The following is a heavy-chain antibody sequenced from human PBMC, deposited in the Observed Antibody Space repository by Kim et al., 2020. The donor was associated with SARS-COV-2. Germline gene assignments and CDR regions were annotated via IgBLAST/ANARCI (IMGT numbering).Heavy chain of an antibody. V-gene: IGHV4-39*01. CDR2: IYYSGST. CDR1: GGSISSSSYY. D-gene: IGHD6-13*01. J-gene: IGHJ4*02. CDR3: ARPGTGIAAAGTPRPFDY. Sequence: SETLSLTCTVSGGSISSSSYYWGWIRQPPGKGLEWIGSIYYSGSTYYNPSLKSRVTISVDTSKNQFSLKLSSVTAADTAVYYCARPGTGIAAAGTPRPFDYWGQGTLVTVSS.